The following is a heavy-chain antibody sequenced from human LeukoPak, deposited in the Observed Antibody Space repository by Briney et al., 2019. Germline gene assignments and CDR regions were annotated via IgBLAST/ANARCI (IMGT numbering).Heavy chain of an antibody. CDR3: ARAPDKFWSGYDY. V-gene: IGHV1-8*02. Sequence: ASVKVSCKASGGTFSSYAISWVRQAPGQGLEWMGWMNPNSGNTGYAQKFQGRVTMTRNTSISTAYMELSSLRSEDTAVYYCARAPDKFWSGYDYWGQGTLVTVSS. CDR1: GGTFSSYA. J-gene: IGHJ4*02. CDR2: MNPNSGNT. D-gene: IGHD3-3*01.